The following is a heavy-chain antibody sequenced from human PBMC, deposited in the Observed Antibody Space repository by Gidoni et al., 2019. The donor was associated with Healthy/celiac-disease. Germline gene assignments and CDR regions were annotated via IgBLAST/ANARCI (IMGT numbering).Heavy chain of an antibody. V-gene: IGHV3-23*01. CDR3: AKVGADILTGYSKDYFDY. Sequence: EVQLLASGGGLVQPGGSLSLSCAASGVTFSSSALSWVRQAPGKGLEWVSAISVSGGSTYYADSVKGRFTISRDNSKNTLYLQMNSLRAEDTAVYYCAKVGADILTGYSKDYFDYWGQGTLVTVSS. CDR2: ISVSGGST. CDR1: GVTFSSSA. D-gene: IGHD3-9*01. J-gene: IGHJ4*02.